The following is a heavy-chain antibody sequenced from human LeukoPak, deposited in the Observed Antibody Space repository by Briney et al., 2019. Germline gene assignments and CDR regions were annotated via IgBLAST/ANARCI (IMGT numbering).Heavy chain of an antibody. CDR2: VNPSDGYT. V-gene: IGHV1-46*01. CDR1: GYTFSSYD. CDR3: ARDISTYSGTFPGGDH. Sequence: ASVKVSCNSSGYTFSSYDVIWVRLAPGQGLEWMGIVNPSDGYTTYAQKFQGRVTMTRDMSTSTVYMELSSLTSDDTAVYFCARDISTYSGTFPGGDHWGQGTLVTVSS. J-gene: IGHJ4*02. D-gene: IGHD1-26*01.